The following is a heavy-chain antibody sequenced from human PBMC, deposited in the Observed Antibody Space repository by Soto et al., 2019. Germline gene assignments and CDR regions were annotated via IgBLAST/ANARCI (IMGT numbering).Heavy chain of an antibody. Sequence: PEGSLRLSCAASGFTFSSYAMSWVRQAPGKGLEWVSAISGSGGSTYYADSVKGRFTISRDNSKNTLYLQMNSLRAEDTAVYYCAKEYSSGWFPLDYYYSYGMDVWGQGTTVTVSS. V-gene: IGHV3-23*01. J-gene: IGHJ6*02. CDR1: GFTFSSYA. D-gene: IGHD6-19*01. CDR3: AKEYSSGWFPLDYYYSYGMDV. CDR2: ISGSGGST.